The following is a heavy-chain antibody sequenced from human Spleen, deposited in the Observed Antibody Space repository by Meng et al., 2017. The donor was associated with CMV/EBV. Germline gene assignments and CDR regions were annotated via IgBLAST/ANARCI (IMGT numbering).Heavy chain of an antibody. CDR2: IRSDGTNQ. J-gene: IGHJ6*02. CDR1: GFTFSISP. Sequence: GESLKISCAASGFTFSISPMHWVRQAPGKGLEWVAFIRSDGTNQYYADSVKGRFTISRDNSKNTLSLQMNSLRAEDTAVYYCAKASENYYHYYGMDVWGQGTTVTVSS. CDR3: AKASENYYHYYGMDV. V-gene: IGHV3-30*02. D-gene: IGHD3-3*01.